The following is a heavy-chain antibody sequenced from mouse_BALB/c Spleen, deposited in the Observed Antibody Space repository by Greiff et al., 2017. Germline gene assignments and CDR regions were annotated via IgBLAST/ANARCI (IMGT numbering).Heavy chain of an antibody. D-gene: IGHD2-4*01. Sequence: VQVVESGPGLVQPSQSLSITCTVSGFSLTSYGVHWVRQSPGKGLEWLGVIWSGGSTDYNAAFISRLSISKDNSKSQVFFKMNSLQANDTAIYYCAMITTGFAYWGQGTLVTVSA. CDR1: GFSLTSYG. CDR2: IWSGGST. CDR3: AMITTGFAY. J-gene: IGHJ3*01. V-gene: IGHV2-2*02.